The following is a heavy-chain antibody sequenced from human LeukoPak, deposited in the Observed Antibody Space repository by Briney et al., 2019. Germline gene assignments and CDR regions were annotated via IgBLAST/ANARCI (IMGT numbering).Heavy chain of an antibody. CDR2: IIPIFGTA. Sequence: SVKVSCKASGGTFSSYAITWVRQAPGQGLEWMGGIIPIFGTANYAEKFQGRVTITTDESTSKAYMELSSLRSEDAAVYYCARDNLIAARGSLGWFDPWGQGTLVTVSS. V-gene: IGHV1-69*05. D-gene: IGHD6-6*01. CDR1: GGTFSSYA. CDR3: ARDNLIAARGSLGWFDP. J-gene: IGHJ5*02.